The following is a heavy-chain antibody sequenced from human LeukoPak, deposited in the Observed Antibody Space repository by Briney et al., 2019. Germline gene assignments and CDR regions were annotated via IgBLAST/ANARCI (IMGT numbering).Heavy chain of an antibody. CDR2: IYYSGST. CDR3: ARTTITMVRGVPNNYYYYYMDV. Sequence: SETLSLTCAVYGGSFSGYYWSWIRQPPGKGLEWIGYIYYSGSTNYNPSLKSRVTISLDTSKNQFSLKLSSVTAADTAVYYCARTTITMVRGVPNNYYYYYMDVWGKGTTVTISS. J-gene: IGHJ6*03. CDR1: GGSFSGYY. D-gene: IGHD3-10*01. V-gene: IGHV4-59*01.